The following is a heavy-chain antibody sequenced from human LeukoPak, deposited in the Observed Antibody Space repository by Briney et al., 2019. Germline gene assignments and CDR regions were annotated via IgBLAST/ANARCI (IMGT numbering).Heavy chain of an antibody. CDR3: AGSQTLVFDY. V-gene: IGHV3-53*01. Sequence: GGSLRLSCAASGFTVSSNYMSGVRQAPGKGLEWVSVIYSGGSTYYADSVKRRFTISRDNSKDTLYLQMNSLRAEDTAVYYCAGSQTLVFDYWGQGTLVTVSS. J-gene: IGHJ4*02. D-gene: IGHD1-26*01. CDR2: IYSGGST. CDR1: GFTVSSNY.